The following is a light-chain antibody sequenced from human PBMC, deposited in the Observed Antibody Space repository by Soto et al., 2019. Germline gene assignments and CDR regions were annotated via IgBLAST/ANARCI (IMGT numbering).Light chain of an antibody. CDR3: QAWDTGIQV. CDR2: INGDGSH. CDR1: SGHSRYA. V-gene: IGLV4-69*01. Sequence: QPVLTQSPSASGSRGASGKLTCTLSSGHSRYAIAWHQQQPEKGPRYLMKINGDGSHNKGDGIPDRFSGSSSGAERYLTISSLHSDDEADYYWQAWDTGIQVFGGGTKLTGL. J-gene: IGLJ2*01.